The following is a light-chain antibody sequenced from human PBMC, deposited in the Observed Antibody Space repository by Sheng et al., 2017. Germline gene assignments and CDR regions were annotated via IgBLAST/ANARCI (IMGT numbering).Light chain of an antibody. CDR3: QQLNSYPLT. CDR1: QSISSY. CDR2: SAS. Sequence: DIQMTQSPSSLSASVGDRVTITCRASQSISSYLNWYQQKPGKAPQLLIYSASSLQSGVPSRFSGSGSGTDFTLTISSLQPEDFATYYCQQLNSYPLTFGGGTKVEIK. V-gene: IGKV1-39*01. J-gene: IGKJ4*01.